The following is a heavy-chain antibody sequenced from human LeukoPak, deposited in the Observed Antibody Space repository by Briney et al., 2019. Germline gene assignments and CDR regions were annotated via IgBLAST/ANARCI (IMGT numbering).Heavy chain of an antibody. J-gene: IGHJ4*02. V-gene: IGHV4-39*01. CDR2: IYYSGST. Sequence: PSETLSLTCTVSGGSISSSSYYWGWIRQPPGKGLEWIGSIYYSGSTYYNPSLKSRVTVSVDTSKNQFSLKLSSVTAADTAVYYCAGHVPRLLRIAAAGTDYFDYWGQGTLVTVSS. CDR1: GGSISSSSYY. CDR3: AGHVPRLLRIAAAGTDYFDY. D-gene: IGHD6-13*01.